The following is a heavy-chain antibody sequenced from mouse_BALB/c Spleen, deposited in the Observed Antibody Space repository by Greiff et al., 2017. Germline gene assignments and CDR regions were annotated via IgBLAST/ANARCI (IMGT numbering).Heavy chain of an antibody. V-gene: IGHV5-17*02. Sequence: EVQRVESGGGLVQPGGSRKLSCAASGFTFSSFGMHWVRQAPEKGLEWVAYISSGSSTIYYADTVKGPFTISRDNPKNTLFLQMTSLRSEDTAIYYCARPSIITRAWFAYWGQGTLVTVSA. CDR1: GFTFSSFG. CDR3: ARPSIITRAWFAY. CDR2: ISSGSSTI. J-gene: IGHJ3*01. D-gene: IGHD2-4*01.